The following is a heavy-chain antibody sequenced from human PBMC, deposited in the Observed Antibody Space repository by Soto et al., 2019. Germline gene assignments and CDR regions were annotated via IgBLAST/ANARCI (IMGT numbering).Heavy chain of an antibody. CDR1: GFTFSSYW. J-gene: IGHJ4*02. Sequence: GGSLSLSCAASGFTFSSYWMHWVRHAPGKGLVWVSRINSDGSSTSYADSVKGRFTISRDNAKNTLYLQLNSLRAEDTAVYYCARVLLEAGVLPNYLGQGTLVTVSS. D-gene: IGHD3-3*01. V-gene: IGHV3-74*01. CDR3: ARVLLEAGVLPNY. CDR2: INSDGSST.